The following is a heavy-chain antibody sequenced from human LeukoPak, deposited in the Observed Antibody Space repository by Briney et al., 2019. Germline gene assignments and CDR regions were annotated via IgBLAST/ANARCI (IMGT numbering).Heavy chain of an antibody. CDR3: AKSTSSWFTFDY. Sequence: GGSLRLSCAASGFTFSSYVMHWVRQAPRKGLEWVAFIRYDGSNKYNVDSVKGRFTISRDNSKNTLYLQMNGLRAEDTAVYYCAKSTSSWFTFDYWGQGTLVTVSS. J-gene: IGHJ4*02. V-gene: IGHV3-30*02. CDR1: GFTFSSYV. D-gene: IGHD6-13*01. CDR2: IRYDGSNK.